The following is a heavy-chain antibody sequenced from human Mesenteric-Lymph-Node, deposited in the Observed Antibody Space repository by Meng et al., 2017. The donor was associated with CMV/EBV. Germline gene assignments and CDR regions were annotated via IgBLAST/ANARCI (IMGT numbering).Heavy chain of an antibody. CDR3: ARDSGDYLGVDH. CDR1: GFTFSSYA. Sequence: GESLKISCAASGFTFSSYAMSWVRQAPGKGLEWVSSISSISSDIYYADLVKGRFTISRDNAKNSLYLQMNSLRAEDTAVYYCARDSGDYLGVDHWGQGTLVTVSS. V-gene: IGHV3-21*01. CDR2: ISSISSDI. D-gene: IGHD1-26*01. J-gene: IGHJ4*02.